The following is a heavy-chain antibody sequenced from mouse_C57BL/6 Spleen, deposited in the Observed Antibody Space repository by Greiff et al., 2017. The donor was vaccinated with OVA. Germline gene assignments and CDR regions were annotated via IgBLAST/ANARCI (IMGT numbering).Heavy chain of an antibody. J-gene: IGHJ2*01. Sequence: EVKVVESGGGLVKPGGSLKLSCAASGFTFSSYAMSWVRQTPEKRLEWVATISDGGSYTYYPDNVKGRFTISRDNAKNNLYLQMSHLKSEDTAMYYCARDRGLTGTYFDYWGQGTTLTVSS. CDR3: ARDRGLTGTYFDY. CDR1: GFTFSSYA. D-gene: IGHD4-1*01. CDR2: ISDGGSYT. V-gene: IGHV5-4*01.